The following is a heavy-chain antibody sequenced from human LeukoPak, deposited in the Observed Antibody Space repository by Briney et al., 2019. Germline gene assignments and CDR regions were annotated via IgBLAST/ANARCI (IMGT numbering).Heavy chain of an antibody. CDR1: GFAFSSFA. D-gene: IGHD5-24*01. CDR2: INGGGNTT. Sequence: PGGSLRLSCAAPGFAFSSFAMGWVRQSPGKGLEWLSTINGGGNTTFYADSVKGRFTISRDNSKNTLYLHMDSLRPDDTAIYCCTREIHVAVTMADYYYFYMDVWGRGTAVTVSS. CDR3: TREIHVAVTMADYYYFYMDV. V-gene: IGHV3-23*01. J-gene: IGHJ6*03.